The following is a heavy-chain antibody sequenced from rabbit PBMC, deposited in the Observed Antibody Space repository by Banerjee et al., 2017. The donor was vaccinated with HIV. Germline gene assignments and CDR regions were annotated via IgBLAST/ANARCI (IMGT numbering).Heavy chain of an antibody. D-gene: IGHD7-1*01. CDR2: IYTSSGST. J-gene: IGHJ4*01. V-gene: IGHV1S45*01. Sequence: QEQLVESGGGLVKPGASLTLTCTASGFSFSSSYYMCWVRQAPGKGLEWIACIYTSSGSTYYASWAKGRFTISKTSSTTVTLQMTSLTAADTATYFCARDRDATVAGYGAAFNLWGPGTLVTDS. CDR3: ARDRDATVAGYGAAFNL. CDR1: GFSFSSSYY.